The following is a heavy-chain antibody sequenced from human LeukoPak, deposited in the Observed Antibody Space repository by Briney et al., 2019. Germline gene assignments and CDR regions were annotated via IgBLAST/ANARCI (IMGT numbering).Heavy chain of an antibody. CDR2: IYHSGST. D-gene: IGHD6-13*01. J-gene: IGHJ4*02. V-gene: IGHV4-30-2*01. CDR3: ARNPRYSSSWYPDYFDY. CDR1: GGSISSGGYY. Sequence: SQTLSLTCTVSGGSISSGGYYWSWIRQPPGKGLEWIGYIYHSGSTYYNPSLKSRVTISVDTSKNQFSLKLSSVTAADTAVYYCARNPRYSSSWYPDYFDYWGQGTLVTVSS.